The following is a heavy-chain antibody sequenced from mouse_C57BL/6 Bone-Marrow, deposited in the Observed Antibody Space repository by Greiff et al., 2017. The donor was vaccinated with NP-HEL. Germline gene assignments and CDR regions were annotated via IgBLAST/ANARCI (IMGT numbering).Heavy chain of an antibody. V-gene: IGHV1-53*01. Sequence: QVHVKQSGTELVKPGASVKLSCKASGYTFTSYWMHWVKQRPGQGLEWIGNINPSNGGTNYNEKFKSKATLTVDKSSSTAYMQLSSLTSEDSAVYYCARDLGGYAMDYWGQGTSVTVSS. CDR2: INPSNGGT. D-gene: IGHD4-1*01. CDR1: GYTFTSYW. J-gene: IGHJ4*01. CDR3: ARDLGGYAMDY.